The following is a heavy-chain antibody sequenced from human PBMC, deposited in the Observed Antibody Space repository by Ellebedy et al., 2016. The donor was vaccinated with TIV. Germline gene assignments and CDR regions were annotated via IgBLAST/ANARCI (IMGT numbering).Heavy chain of an antibody. V-gene: IGHV1-46*01. Sequence: AASVKVSCKASGYTFTSYYMHWVRHAPGQGLEWMGVIDTSSGITDYAQKLQGRVTMTRDTSTSTVYMELRSLRSDDTAVYYCAIDRIVGSSRPYYNGMDVWGQGTTVTVSS. D-gene: IGHD1-26*01. CDR1: GYTFTSYY. CDR3: AIDRIVGSSRPYYNGMDV. J-gene: IGHJ6*02. CDR2: IDTSSGIT.